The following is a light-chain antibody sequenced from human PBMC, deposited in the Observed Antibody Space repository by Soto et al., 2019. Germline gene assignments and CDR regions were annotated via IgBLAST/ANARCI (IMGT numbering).Light chain of an antibody. V-gene: IGLV2-14*03. CDR3: TSFTSGSTPYV. CDR2: DVT. J-gene: IGLJ1*01. CDR1: SSDFGGYNY. Sequence: QSVLTQPASVYGSPGQSITISCAGTSSDFGGYNYVSWYQQLPGKAPQLVIYDVTHRPSGVSDRFSGSRSGNTASLTISGLQAEDEADYYCTSFTSGSTPYVLGTGTKVTVL.